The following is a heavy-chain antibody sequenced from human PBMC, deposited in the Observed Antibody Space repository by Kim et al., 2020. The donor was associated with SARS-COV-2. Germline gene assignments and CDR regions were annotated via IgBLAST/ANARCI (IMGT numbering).Heavy chain of an antibody. D-gene: IGHD3-10*01. CDR1: GGSFRGYY. J-gene: IGHJ2*01. CDR3: QLIITMVRGVSYGDRYFDL. CDR2: INHSGST. Sequence: SETLSLTCAVYGGSFRGYYWSWIRQPPGKGLEWIGEINHSGSTNYSPYLKRRVTISVDTSKNQFSLKLSTVTAADTAVYYCQLIITMVRGVSYGDRYFDLWGRGTLVTVSS. V-gene: IGHV4-34*01.